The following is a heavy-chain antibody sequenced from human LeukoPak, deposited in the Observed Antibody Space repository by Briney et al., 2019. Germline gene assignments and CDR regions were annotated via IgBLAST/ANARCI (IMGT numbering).Heavy chain of an antibody. CDR1: GFPPSSYG. D-gene: IGHD2-8*01. V-gene: IGHV3-74*01. CDR2: MDEKGRVR. CDR3: VRDLILVWTPGDDFDF. Sequence: GGTLRLSCAVSGFPPSSYGMHWVRQAPGKGLEGVSRMDEKGRVRTYADSVKGRFTVSRQKAKQTVYLQMNSLKVEDTAVYYCVRDLILVWTPGDDFDFWGQGTLVTVSS. J-gene: IGHJ4*02.